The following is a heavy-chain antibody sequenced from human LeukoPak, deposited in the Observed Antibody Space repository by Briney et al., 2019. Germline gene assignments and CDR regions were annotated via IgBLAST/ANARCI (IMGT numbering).Heavy chain of an antibody. CDR2: ISGSGGST. Sequence: GGSLRLSCAASGFTFSSYAMSWVRQAPGKGLEWVSAISGSGGSTYYADSVKGRFTISRDNSKNTLYLQMNSLRAEDTAVYYCAKWGRFLAAHKYYGMDVWGQGTLVTVSS. D-gene: IGHD3-3*01. CDR1: GFTFSSYA. CDR3: AKWGRFLAAHKYYGMDV. V-gene: IGHV3-23*01. J-gene: IGHJ6*02.